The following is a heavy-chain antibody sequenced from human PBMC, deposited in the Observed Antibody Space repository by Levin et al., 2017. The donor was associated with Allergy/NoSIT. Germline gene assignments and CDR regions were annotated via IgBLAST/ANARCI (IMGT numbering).Heavy chain of an antibody. CDR2: ISWNSGII. J-gene: IGHJ3*02. CDR3: AKGFTIFGVVISLDAFDI. D-gene: IGHD3-3*01. V-gene: IGHV3-9*01. CDR1: GFTFDDYA. Sequence: SCAASGFTFDDYAMHWVRQAPGKGLEWVSGISWNSGIIGYADSVKGRFTISRDNAKNSLYLQMNSLRAEDTALYYCAKGFTIFGVVISLDAFDIWGQGTMVTVSS.